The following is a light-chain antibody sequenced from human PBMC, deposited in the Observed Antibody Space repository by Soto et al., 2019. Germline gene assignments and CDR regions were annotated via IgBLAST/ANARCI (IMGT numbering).Light chain of an antibody. J-gene: IGKJ1*01. CDR3: QQYNSYLSWT. CDR2: DAS. Sequence: DIHITQSPSTLSASVGDRVTITCRASQSISSWLAWYQQKPGKAPKLLIYDASSLESGVPSRFSGSGSGTEFTLTISSLQPDDFATYYCQQYNSYLSWTFGQGTKVE. CDR1: QSISSW. V-gene: IGKV1-5*01.